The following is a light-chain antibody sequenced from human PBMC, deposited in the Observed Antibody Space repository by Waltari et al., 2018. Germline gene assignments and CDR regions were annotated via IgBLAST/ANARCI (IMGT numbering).Light chain of an antibody. CDR3: AAWDDSLSGRV. CDR2: RNN. CDR1: SSHIGSNY. V-gene: IGLV1-47*01. Sequence: QSVLTQPPSASGTPGQRVTISCSGRSSHIGSNYVYWYQQRPGTAPKLLIYRNNQRPSGVPDRFSGSKSGTSASLAISGLRSEDEADYYCAAWDDSLSGRVFGGGTKLTVL. J-gene: IGLJ3*02.